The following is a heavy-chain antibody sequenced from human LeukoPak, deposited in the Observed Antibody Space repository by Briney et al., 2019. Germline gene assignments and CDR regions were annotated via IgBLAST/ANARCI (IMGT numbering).Heavy chain of an antibody. V-gene: IGHV1-18*04. J-gene: IGHJ5*02. CDR1: GYTFTSYG. CDR2: ISAYNGNT. CDR3: ARDHCSSTSCYRNWFDP. Sequence: ASVKVSCKASGYTFTSYGISWVRQAPGQGLEWMGWISAYNGNTNYAQELQGRVTMTTDTSTSTAYMELRSLRSDDTAVYYCARDHCSSTSCYRNWFDPWGQGTLVTVSS. D-gene: IGHD2-2*01.